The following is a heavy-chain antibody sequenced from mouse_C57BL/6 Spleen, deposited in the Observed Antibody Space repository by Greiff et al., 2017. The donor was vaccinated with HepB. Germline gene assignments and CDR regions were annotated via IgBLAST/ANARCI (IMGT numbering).Heavy chain of an antibody. V-gene: IGHV1-53*01. Sequence: QVQLQQPGTELVKPGASVKLSCKASGYTFTSYWMHWVKQRPGQGLEWIGNINPSNGGTNYNETFKSKATLTVDKSSSTAYMQLSSLTSEDSAVYYCARTRPITTVVAHWYFDVWGTGTTVTVSS. J-gene: IGHJ1*03. CDR2: INPSNGGT. CDR1: GYTFTSYW. CDR3: ARTRPITTVVAHWYFDV. D-gene: IGHD1-1*01.